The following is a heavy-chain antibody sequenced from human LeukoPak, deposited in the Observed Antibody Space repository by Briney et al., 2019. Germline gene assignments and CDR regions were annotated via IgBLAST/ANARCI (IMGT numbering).Heavy chain of an antibody. CDR3: AKDSGGVFWDYVWGMYYFDY. CDR1: GFTFSSYG. CDR2: IRYDGSNK. J-gene: IGHJ4*02. D-gene: IGHD3-16*01. V-gene: IGHV3-30*02. Sequence: GGSLRLSCAASGFTFSSYGMHWVRQAPGKGLEWVAFIRYDGSNKYYADSVKGRFTISRDNSKNTLYLQMNSLRAEDTAVYYCAKDSGGVFWDYVWGMYYFDYWGQGTLVTVSS.